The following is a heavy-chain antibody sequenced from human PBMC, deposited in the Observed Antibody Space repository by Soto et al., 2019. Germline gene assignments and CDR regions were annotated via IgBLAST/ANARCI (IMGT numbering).Heavy chain of an antibody. CDR3: ARESHRPGYYDSSGPFDY. V-gene: IGHV3-30-3*01. CDR1: GFTFSSYA. CDR2: ISYDGSNK. D-gene: IGHD3-22*01. Sequence: GGSLRLSCAASGFTFSSYAMHWVRQAPGKGLEWVAVISYDGSNKYYADSVKGRFTISRDNSKNTLYLQMNSLRAEDTAVYYCARESHRPGYYDSSGPFDYWGQGTLVTVSS. J-gene: IGHJ4*02.